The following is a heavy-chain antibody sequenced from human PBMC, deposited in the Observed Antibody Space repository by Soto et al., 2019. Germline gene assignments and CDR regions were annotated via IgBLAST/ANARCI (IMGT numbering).Heavy chain of an antibody. Sequence: GGSLRLSCAASGFTFSSYAMHWVRQAPGKGLEWVAVISYDGSNKYYADSVKGRFTISRDNSKNTLYLQMNSLRAEDTAVYYCARGGAGMVTGHNTPRFDYWGQGTLVTVSS. V-gene: IGHV3-30-3*01. CDR1: GFTFSSYA. CDR2: ISYDGSNK. CDR3: ARGGAGMVTGHNTPRFDY. D-gene: IGHD5-18*01. J-gene: IGHJ4*02.